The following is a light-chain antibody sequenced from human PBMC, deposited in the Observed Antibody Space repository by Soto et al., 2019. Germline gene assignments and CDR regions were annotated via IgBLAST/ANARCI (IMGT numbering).Light chain of an antibody. CDR3: MQSIQLPRT. CDR2: EVS. V-gene: IGKV2D-29*01. CDR1: QSLLHSDGKTY. J-gene: IGKJ1*01. Sequence: DIVMTQTPLSLSVTPGQPASISYKSSQSLLHSDGKTYLYWYLQRSGQPPQLLIHEVSNRFSGVPDRFSGSGSGTDFTLEISRVEAEDVGIYYCMQSIQLPRTFGQGTKVEIK.